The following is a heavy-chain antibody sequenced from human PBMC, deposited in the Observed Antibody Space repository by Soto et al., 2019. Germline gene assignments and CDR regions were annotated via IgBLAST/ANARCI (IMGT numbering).Heavy chain of an antibody. J-gene: IGHJ3*02. CDR1: GFTFSNAW. Sequence: EVQLVESGGGLVKPGGSLRLSCAASGFTFSNAWMSWVRQAPGKGLEWVGRIKSKTDGGTTDYAAPVKGRFTISRGDSKSTLYRQMNSLKTEDTAVYYCTTYHYQLLIPQGAFDIWGQGTMVTVSS. CDR2: IKSKTDGGTT. CDR3: TTYHYQLLIPQGAFDI. D-gene: IGHD2-2*01. V-gene: IGHV3-15*01.